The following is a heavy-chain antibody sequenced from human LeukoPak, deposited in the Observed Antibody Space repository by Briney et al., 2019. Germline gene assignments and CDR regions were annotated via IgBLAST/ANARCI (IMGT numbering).Heavy chain of an antibody. CDR3: ARDQGYCSSTSCYGPYDYYYGMDV. CDR1: GFTFSSYW. D-gene: IGHD2-2*01. Sequence: PGGSLRLSCAASGFTFSSYWMSWVRQAPEKGLVWVANIKQDGSEKYYVDSVKGRFTISRDNAKNSLYLQMNSLRAEDTAVYYCARDQGYCSSTSCYGPYDYYYGMDVWGQGTTVTVSS. CDR2: IKQDGSEK. J-gene: IGHJ6*02. V-gene: IGHV3-7*03.